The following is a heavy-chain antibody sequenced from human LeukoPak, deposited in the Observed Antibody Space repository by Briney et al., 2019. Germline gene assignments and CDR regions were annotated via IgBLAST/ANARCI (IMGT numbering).Heavy chain of an antibody. CDR1: GFTFSSYW. CDR2: IKQDGSEK. CDR3: ARWNWASSSWLLNDAFDI. D-gene: IGHD6-13*01. V-gene: IGHV3-7*01. J-gene: IGHJ3*02. Sequence: GGSLRLSCAASGFTFSSYWMSWVRQAPGKGLEWVANIKQDGSEKYYVDSVKGRFTISRDNAKNSLYLQMNSLRAEDTAVYYCARWNWASSSWLLNDAFDIWGQGTMVTVSS.